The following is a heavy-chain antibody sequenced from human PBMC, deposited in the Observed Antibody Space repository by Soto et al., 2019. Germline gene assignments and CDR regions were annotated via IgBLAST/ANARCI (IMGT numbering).Heavy chain of an antibody. CDR2: INPNSGGT. J-gene: IGHJ5*02. Sequence: ASVKVSCKAAGYTFTGYYMHWVRQAPGQGLEWMGWINPNSGGTNYAQKFQGRVTMTRDTSISTAHMELSRLRSDDTAVYYCAREVGSDTAMVTANWFDPWGQGTLVTVSS. V-gene: IGHV1-2*02. CDR3: AREVGSDTAMVTANWFDP. CDR1: GYTFTGYY. D-gene: IGHD5-18*01.